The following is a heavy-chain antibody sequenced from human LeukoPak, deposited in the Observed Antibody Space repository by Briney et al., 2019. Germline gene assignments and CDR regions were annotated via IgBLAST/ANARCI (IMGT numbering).Heavy chain of an antibody. Sequence: SETLSLTCTVSGGSISSYYWSWIRQPPGKGLECIAYISDVGSINYNPSLKSRVTISLETSKNQFSLKLSSVTAADTAVYYCAGHHPRNTVDFWGQGTLVTVSS. D-gene: IGHD2-8*02. CDR2: ISDVGSI. J-gene: IGHJ4*02. CDR3: AGHHPRNTVDF. V-gene: IGHV4-59*08. CDR1: GGSISSYY.